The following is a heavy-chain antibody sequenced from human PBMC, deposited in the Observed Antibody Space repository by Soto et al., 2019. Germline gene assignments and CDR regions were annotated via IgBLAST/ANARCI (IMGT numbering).Heavy chain of an antibody. CDR3: LYGPDCGGECYTE. CDR1: GFSLSYGVG. Sequence: QITLKESGPNLVKPTQTLTLTCTFSGFSLSYGVGVGWVRQPPGKALEWVGIIFYDDEKRYNPSLKDRISITHDKSKTQVILTMTNMDPLDPATYYCLYGPDCGGECYTEWGQGTLVTVSS. J-gene: IGHJ4*02. V-gene: IGHV2-5*02. CDR2: IFYDDEK. D-gene: IGHD2-21*01.